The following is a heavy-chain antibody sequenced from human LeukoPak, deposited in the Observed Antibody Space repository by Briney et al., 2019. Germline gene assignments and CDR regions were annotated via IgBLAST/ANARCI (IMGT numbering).Heavy chain of an antibody. D-gene: IGHD5-18*01. V-gene: IGHV4-59*01. Sequence: PSETLSLTCTVSGGSISSYYWSWIRQPPGKGLEWIGYIYYSGSTNYNPSLKSRVTISVDTSKSQFSLKLSSVTAADTAVYYCARSEVDTAMVFDYWGQGTLVTVSS. CDR2: IYYSGST. J-gene: IGHJ4*02. CDR1: GGSISSYY. CDR3: ARSEVDTAMVFDY.